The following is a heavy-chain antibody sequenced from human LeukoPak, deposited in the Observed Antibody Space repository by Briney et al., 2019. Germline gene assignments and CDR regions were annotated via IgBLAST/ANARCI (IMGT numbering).Heavy chain of an antibody. Sequence: GGSLRLSCAASGFTFSSYWMHWVRQAPGKGLVWVSRINRDGSSTSYADSVKGRFTISRDNAKNTLYLQMNSLRAEDTAVYYCARGGGYSYGSFDYWGQGTLVTVSS. D-gene: IGHD5-18*01. CDR2: INRDGSST. CDR3: ARGGGYSYGSFDY. J-gene: IGHJ4*02. V-gene: IGHV3-74*01. CDR1: GFTFSSYW.